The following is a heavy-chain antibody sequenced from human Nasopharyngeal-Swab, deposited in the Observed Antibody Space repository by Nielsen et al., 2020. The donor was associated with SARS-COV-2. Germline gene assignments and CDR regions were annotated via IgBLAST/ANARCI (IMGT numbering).Heavy chain of an antibody. CDR3: ARVKREWLGIYYYYMDV. J-gene: IGHJ6*03. CDR1: GGSISSSSYY. D-gene: IGHD6-19*01. CDR2: IYYSGST. Sequence: SETLSLTCTVSGGSISSSSYYWSWIRQPPGKGLEWIGYIYYSGSTNYNPSLKSRVTISVDKSKNQFSLKLSSVTAADTAVYYCARVKREWLGIYYYYMDVWGKGTTVTVSS. V-gene: IGHV4-61*05.